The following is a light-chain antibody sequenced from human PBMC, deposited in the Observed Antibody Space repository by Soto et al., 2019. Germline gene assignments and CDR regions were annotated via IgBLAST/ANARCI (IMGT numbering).Light chain of an antibody. J-gene: IGLJ1*01. CDR1: SSDVGGYNF. Sequence: SALTQPASVSGSPGQSIPISCTGTSSDVGGYNFVSWYQQHPGKAPKLMIYDVSNRPSGVSDRFSGSKSGNTASLSISGLQAEDEADYFCSSYTTYTTGTTLVFGTGTKVTVL. CDR3: SSYTTYTTGTTLV. CDR2: DVS. V-gene: IGLV2-14*03.